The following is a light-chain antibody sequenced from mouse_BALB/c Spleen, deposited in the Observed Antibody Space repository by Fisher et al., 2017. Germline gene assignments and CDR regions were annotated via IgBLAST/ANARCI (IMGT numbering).Light chain of an antibody. V-gene: IGKV4-68*01. CDR2: LTT. CDR3: FQGRGYPFP. Sequence: IVLTQSPALMSASPGEKVTMTCSASSSVSYMYWYQQKPRSSPKPWIYLTTNLASGVPARFSGSGSGTSYSLTIRSMEAEDVATYYCFQGRGYPFPFGSGTNLEIK. J-gene: IGKJ4*01. CDR1: SSVSY.